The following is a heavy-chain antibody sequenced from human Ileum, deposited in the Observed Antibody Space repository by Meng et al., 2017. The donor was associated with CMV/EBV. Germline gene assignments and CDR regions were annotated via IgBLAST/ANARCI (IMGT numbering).Heavy chain of an antibody. J-gene: IGHJ4*02. V-gene: IGHV4-39*07. CDR2: IFDSGSA. CDR1: GGSVNRNTYY. D-gene: IGHD6-13*01. CDR3: VRDHGSSSWFFY. Sequence: QVHLPESGPGLVQPSETLSLTCTASGGSVNRNTYYWGWIRQPPGKSLEWIGTIFDSGSAFYNPSLQSRVSVSIDMSRNQLSLSLSSVTAADTAVYYCVRDHGSSSWFFYWGQGTLVTVSS.